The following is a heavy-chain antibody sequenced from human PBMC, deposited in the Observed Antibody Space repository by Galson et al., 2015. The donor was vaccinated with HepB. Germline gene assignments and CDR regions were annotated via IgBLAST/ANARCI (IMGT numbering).Heavy chain of an antibody. D-gene: IGHD5-12*01. V-gene: IGHV1-69*13. CDR3: ARGPNAFWDGTRRGDYYSYGVHD. J-gene: IGHJ6*02. Sequence: SVKVSCKASGCTFRSYYISWMRQAPGQGPEWIGGIIPDFDSANYAQKFQGRVTITADESTRTTYMELSSLRSEDTAVYYCARGPNAFWDGTRRGDYYSYGVHDWGQGTTVTVAS. CDR2: IIPDFDSA. CDR1: GCTFRSYY.